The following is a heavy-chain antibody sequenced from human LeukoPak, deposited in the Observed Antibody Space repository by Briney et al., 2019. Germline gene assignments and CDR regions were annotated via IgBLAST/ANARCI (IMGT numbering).Heavy chain of an antibody. J-gene: IGHJ6*02. CDR1: GGSISSYY. CDR2: IHYSGST. V-gene: IGHV4-59*12. CDR3: ARDRGYSYGYNYGMDV. Sequence: SETLSLTCTVSGGSISSYYWSWIRQPPGKGLEWIAYIHYSGSTDYNPSLKSRLTISVDTSKNQFSLKLTSMTAADTAVYYCARDRGYSYGYNYGMDVWGQGTTVTVSS. D-gene: IGHD5-18*01.